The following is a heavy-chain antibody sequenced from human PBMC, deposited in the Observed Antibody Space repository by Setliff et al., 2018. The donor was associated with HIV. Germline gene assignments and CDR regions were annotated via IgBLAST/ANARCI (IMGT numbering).Heavy chain of an antibody. CDR3: ATDDYGGDSFDN. CDR1: GYTFTNYY. Sequence: GASVKVSCKASGYTFTNYYMHWVRQAPGQGLEWMGWIKPDTGGTNYAQKFQGRVTMTRDTSITTAYMELSRLGSDDTAVYYCATDDYGGDSFDNWGQGTLVTVSS. V-gene: IGHV1-2*02. J-gene: IGHJ4*02. CDR2: IKPDTGGT. D-gene: IGHD4-17*01.